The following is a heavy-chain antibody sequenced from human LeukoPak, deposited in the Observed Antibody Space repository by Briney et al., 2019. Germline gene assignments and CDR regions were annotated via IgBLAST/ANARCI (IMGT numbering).Heavy chain of an antibody. CDR3: ARHSTVISGTTDY. J-gene: IGHJ4*02. CDR2: IKQDGSEK. Sequence: TGGTLRLSCAASGFTFSSYWMSWVRQAPGKGLEWVANIKQDGSEKYYVDSVKGRFTISRDNAKNSLYLQMNSLRAEDTAVYYCARHSTVISGTTDYWGQGTLVTVSS. CDR1: GFTFSSYW. V-gene: IGHV3-7*01. D-gene: IGHD1-14*01.